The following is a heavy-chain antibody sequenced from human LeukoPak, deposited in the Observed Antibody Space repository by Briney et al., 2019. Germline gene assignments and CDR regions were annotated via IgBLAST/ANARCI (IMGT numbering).Heavy chain of an antibody. Sequence: AGGSLRLSCAASGFTFNNYAMSWVRQAPGKGLEWVSAISASGGSTYYADSVKGRFTISRDNSKNTLYLQMNSLRAEDTAVYHCAKEGGFHSGPDAFDIWGQGTMVTVSS. D-gene: IGHD2-15*01. CDR2: ISASGGST. CDR1: GFTFNNYA. J-gene: IGHJ3*02. CDR3: AKEGGFHSGPDAFDI. V-gene: IGHV3-23*01.